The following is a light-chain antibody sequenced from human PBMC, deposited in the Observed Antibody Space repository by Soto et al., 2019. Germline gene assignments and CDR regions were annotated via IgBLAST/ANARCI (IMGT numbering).Light chain of an antibody. CDR1: QSLSSGY. V-gene: IGKV3-20*01. Sequence: PGTLSLSPGERVTLSCRASQSLSSGYXAWXXQXXXXXPXXLIYDASRRATGIPERFSGSGSGTDFTLTINRLEPEDFAVYYCQQYGSSPTFGLGNKVDI. J-gene: IGKJ1*01. CDR2: DAS. CDR3: QQYGSSPT.